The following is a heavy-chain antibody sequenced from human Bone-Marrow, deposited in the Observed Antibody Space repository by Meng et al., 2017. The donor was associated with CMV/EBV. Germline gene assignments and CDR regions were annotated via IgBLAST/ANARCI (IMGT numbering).Heavy chain of an antibody. CDR1: GYTFTSYY. V-gene: IGHV1-46*01. D-gene: IGHD5-12*01. J-gene: IGHJ6*02. CDR2: INPSGGST. Sequence: ASAKVSCKASGYTFTSYYMHWVRQAPGQGLEWMGIINPSGGSTSYAQKFQGRVTMTRDTSTSTVYMELSSLRSEDTAVYYCARDLDIPAHYYGMDVWGQGTTVTVSS. CDR3: ARDLDIPAHYYGMDV.